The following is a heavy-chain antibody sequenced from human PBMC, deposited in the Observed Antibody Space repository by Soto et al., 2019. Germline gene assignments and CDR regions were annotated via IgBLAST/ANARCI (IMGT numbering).Heavy chain of an antibody. V-gene: IGHV4-30-4*01. J-gene: IGHJ5*02. CDR2: IYYSGST. CDR1: GGSISSGDYY. Sequence: SETLSLTCTVSGGSISSGDYYWSWIRQPPGKGLEWIGYIYYSGSTYYNPSLKSRVTISVDTSKNQFSLKLSSVTAADTAVYYCARVPAASNWFDPWGQGTLVTSPQ. CDR3: ARVPAASNWFDP. D-gene: IGHD2-2*01.